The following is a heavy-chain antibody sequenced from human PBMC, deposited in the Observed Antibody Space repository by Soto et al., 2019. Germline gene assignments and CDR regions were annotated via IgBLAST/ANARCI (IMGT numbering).Heavy chain of an antibody. CDR2: ISPYNGNT. CDR3: AREDGYCSGGSCYSGGWLDS. V-gene: IGHV1-18*01. CDR1: GYTFTTYG. D-gene: IGHD2-15*01. Sequence: GASVKVSCKTSGYTFTTYGVSWVRQAPGQGLEWLGWISPYNGNTNYAQRLQGRVTLTTDTSTDTAYMELRSLRSDDTAVYYCAREDGYCSGGSCYSGGWLDSSGQATRVTVAS. J-gene: IGHJ5*01.